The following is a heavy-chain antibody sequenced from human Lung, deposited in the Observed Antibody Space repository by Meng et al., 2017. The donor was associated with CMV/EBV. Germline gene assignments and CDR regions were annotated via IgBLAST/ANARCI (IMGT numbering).Heavy chain of an antibody. Sequence: QGQLVPSGGEVKKPGASVKVSCKASGYTFTNYGITWVRQAPGQGLEWMGWINAYNGDTNYAQTLQGRVTMTTDTSTSTAYMELRSLRSDDTAVYYCARVEVGITSGDYWGQGTLVTVSS. CDR1: GYTFTNYG. J-gene: IGHJ4*02. D-gene: IGHD1-26*01. CDR3: ARVEVGITSGDY. V-gene: IGHV1-18*01. CDR2: INAYNGDT.